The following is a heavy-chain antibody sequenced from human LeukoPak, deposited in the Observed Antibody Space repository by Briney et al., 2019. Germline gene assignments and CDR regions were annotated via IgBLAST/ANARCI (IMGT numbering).Heavy chain of an antibody. J-gene: IGHJ4*02. D-gene: IGHD1-26*01. CDR1: GGSFSGYY. CDR3: ARDRDTAELFGY. Sequence: PSETLSLTCAVYGGSFSGYYWSWIRQPPGKGLEWIGEINHSGSTNYNPSLKSRVTISVDTSKNQFSLKLSSVTAADTAVYYCARDRDTAELFGYWGQGTLVTVSS. V-gene: IGHV4-34*01. CDR2: INHSGST.